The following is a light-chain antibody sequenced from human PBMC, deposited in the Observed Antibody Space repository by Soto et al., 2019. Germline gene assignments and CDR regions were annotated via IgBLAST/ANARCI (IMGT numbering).Light chain of an antibody. V-gene: IGKV1-39*01. CDR3: QQYYTNPPWT. Sequence: DIQMTQSPSSLSASVGDRVTITCRASESIATFLNWYQEKPGKAPEVLIYATSILQSGVPSRFSGSGSGTDFTLTTSSLQPEDFATYYCQQYYTNPPWTFGQGTKVQIQ. CDR2: ATS. CDR1: ESIATF. J-gene: IGKJ1*01.